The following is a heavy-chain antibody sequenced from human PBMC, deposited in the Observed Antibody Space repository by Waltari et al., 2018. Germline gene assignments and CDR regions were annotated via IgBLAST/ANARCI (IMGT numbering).Heavy chain of an antibody. CDR2: IKSKTEGGTT. Sequence: EVQLVESGGGLVKPGGSLRLSCEASGFTFSNAWMNWVRQGPGEGREWVGRIKSKTEGGTTDYAAPVKGRFTISRDDSKNTLYLQMNSLKTEDTAVYYCTTVGLHWGQGTLVTVSS. CDR1: GFTFSNAW. CDR3: TTVGLH. J-gene: IGHJ4*02. D-gene: IGHD5-18*01. V-gene: IGHV3-15*07.